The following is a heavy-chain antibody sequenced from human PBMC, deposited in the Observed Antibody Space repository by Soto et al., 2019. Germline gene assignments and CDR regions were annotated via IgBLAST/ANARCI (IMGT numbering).Heavy chain of an antibody. CDR2: ISTYNGDT. J-gene: IGHJ6*02. V-gene: IGHV1-18*01. CDR1: GYTFTRSV. Sequence: ASVKVSCKASGYTFTRSVIRGVRQAPGQGLEWMGWISTYNGDTNYAQTFQGRVTMTTDTSTSTVHMEVRSLRSDDTAVYYCAREGVAPYYYYGMDVWGQGTPVTVSS. D-gene: IGHD5-12*01. CDR3: AREGVAPYYYYGMDV.